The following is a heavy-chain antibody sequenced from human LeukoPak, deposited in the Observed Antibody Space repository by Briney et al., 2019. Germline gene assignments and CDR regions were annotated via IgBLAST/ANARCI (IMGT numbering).Heavy chain of an antibody. CDR3: ARGVTTVTTINWFDP. Sequence: SRTLSLTCTVSGGSISSGSYYWSWIRQPAGKGLEWIGRIYTSGSTNYNPSLKSRVTISVDTSKNQFSLKLSSVTAADTAVYYCARGVTTVTTINWFDPWGQGTLVTVSS. V-gene: IGHV4-61*02. CDR2: IYTSGST. CDR1: GGSISSGSYY. D-gene: IGHD4-17*01. J-gene: IGHJ5*02.